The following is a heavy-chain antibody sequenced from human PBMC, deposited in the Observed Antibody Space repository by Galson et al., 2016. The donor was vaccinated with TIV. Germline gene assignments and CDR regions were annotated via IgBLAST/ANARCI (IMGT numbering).Heavy chain of an antibody. J-gene: IGHJ4*02. CDR1: GFSLSTSGMC. Sequence: PALVKPTQTLTLTCSFSGFSLSTSGMCVSWTRQPPGKALEWLARIDWDDDIYYSPFMKTRLTISKDTSKNQVVLTMTNLDPVDTATYYCARTSYYYDSSGYYEGILYFDYWGQGSRVTVSS. D-gene: IGHD3-22*01. CDR3: ARTSYYYDSSGYYEGILYFDY. V-gene: IGHV2-70*11. CDR2: IDWDDDI.